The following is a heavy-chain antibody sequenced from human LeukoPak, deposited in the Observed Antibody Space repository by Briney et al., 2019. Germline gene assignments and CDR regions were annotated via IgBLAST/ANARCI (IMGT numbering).Heavy chain of an antibody. V-gene: IGHV3-7*01. J-gene: IGHJ4*02. CDR2: IKQDGSEK. CDR1: GFTFSSYW. CDR3: ARDAAPNYYDSSGYPIDY. D-gene: IGHD3-22*01. Sequence: GGSLRLSCAASGFTFSSYWMSWVRQAPGKGLEWVANIKQDGSEKYYVDSVKGRFTISRDNAKNSLYLQMNSLRAEDTAVYYCARDAAPNYYDSSGYPIDYWGQGTLVTVS.